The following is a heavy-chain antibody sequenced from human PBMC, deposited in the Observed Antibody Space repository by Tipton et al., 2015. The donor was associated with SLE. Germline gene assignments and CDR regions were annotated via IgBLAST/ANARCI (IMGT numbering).Heavy chain of an antibody. Sequence: SLRLSCAASGFTFSDYYMSWIRQAPGKGLEWVSYISSSSSYTNYADSVKGRFTISRDNAKNSLYLQMNSLRAEDTAVYYCARGRSSGSYYFDYWGQGTLVTVSS. V-gene: IGHV3-11*06. CDR3: ARGRSSGSYYFDY. CDR2: ISSSSSYT. J-gene: IGHJ4*02. D-gene: IGHD6-19*01. CDR1: GFTFSDYY.